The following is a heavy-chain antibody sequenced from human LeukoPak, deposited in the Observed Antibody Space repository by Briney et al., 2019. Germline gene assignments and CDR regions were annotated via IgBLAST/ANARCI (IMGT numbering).Heavy chain of an antibody. CDR1: GFTFSSYA. V-gene: IGHV3-20*04. CDR3: AKDYGSGSYYYYYYGMDV. Sequence: GGSLRLSCAASGFTFSSYAMSWVRQAPGKGLEWVSGINWNGGSTGYADSVKGRFTISRDNAKNSLYLQMNSLRAEDTALYYCAKDYGSGSYYYYYYGMDVWGQGTTVTVSS. D-gene: IGHD3-10*01. CDR2: INWNGGST. J-gene: IGHJ6*02.